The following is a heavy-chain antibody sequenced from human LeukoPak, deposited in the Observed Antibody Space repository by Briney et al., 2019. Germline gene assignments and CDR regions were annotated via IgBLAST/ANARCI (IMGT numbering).Heavy chain of an antibody. Sequence: GESLQTSSKGAGYSFTSYCFSWVRQMPGKGLEWMGRIDPSDSYTNYSPSFQGHVTISADKSISTAYLQWSSLKASDTAMYYCARHLKLGIIANCGRETLVTVSS. J-gene: IGHJ4*02. CDR1: GYSFTSYC. D-gene: IGHD7-27*01. CDR2: IDPSDSYT. V-gene: IGHV5-10-1*01. CDR3: ARHLKLGIIAN.